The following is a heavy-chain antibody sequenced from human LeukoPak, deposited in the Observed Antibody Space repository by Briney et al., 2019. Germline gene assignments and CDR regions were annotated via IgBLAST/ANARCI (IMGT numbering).Heavy chain of an antibody. CDR1: GYTFTSYG. Sequence: TSVKVSCKASGYTFTSYGISWVRQAPGQGLEWMGWISAYDGNTNYAQKLQGRGTMTTDTSTSTAYMELRSLRSGDTAVYYCARKGRITMVRGDDALDIWGQGTMVTVSS. D-gene: IGHD3-10*01. J-gene: IGHJ3*02. CDR2: ISAYDGNT. V-gene: IGHV1-18*01. CDR3: ARKGRITMVRGDDALDI.